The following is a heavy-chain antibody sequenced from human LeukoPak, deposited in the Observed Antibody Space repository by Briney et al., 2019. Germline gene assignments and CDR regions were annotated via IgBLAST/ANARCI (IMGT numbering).Heavy chain of an antibody. V-gene: IGHV1-8*01. J-gene: IGHJ6*02. D-gene: IGHD3-3*01. CDR1: GYTFTSYD. CDR3: ARGYDFWRDYYYGMDV. CDR2: MNPNSGNT. Sequence: ASVKVSCKASGYTFTSYDINWMRQATGQGLEWMGWMNPNSGNTGYAQKFQGRVTMTRNTSISTAYMELSSLRSEDTAVYYCARGYDFWRDYYYGMDVWGQGTTVTVSS.